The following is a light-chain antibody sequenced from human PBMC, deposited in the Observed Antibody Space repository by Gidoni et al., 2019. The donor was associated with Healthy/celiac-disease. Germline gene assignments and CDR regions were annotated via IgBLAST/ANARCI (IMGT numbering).Light chain of an antibody. CDR1: SSNIGAGYD. Sequence: QSVLTQPPSVSGAPGQSATISCTGSSSNIGAGYDVHWYQQLPGTAPKLLIYGNSNRPSGVPDRFSGSKSGTSASLAITGLQAEDEADYYCQSYDSSLSGSRVFGGGTKLTVL. CDR3: QSYDSSLSGSRV. V-gene: IGLV1-40*01. CDR2: GNS. J-gene: IGLJ2*01.